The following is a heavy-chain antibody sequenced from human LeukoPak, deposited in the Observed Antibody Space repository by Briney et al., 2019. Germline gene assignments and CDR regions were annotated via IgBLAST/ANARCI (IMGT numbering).Heavy chain of an antibody. D-gene: IGHD4-17*01. CDR3: ARVADDYGDGLDY. CDR1: GGSFSGYY. V-gene: IGHV4-34*01. J-gene: IGHJ4*02. CDR2: INHSGST. Sequence: PSETLSLTCAVYGGSFSGYYWSWIRQPPGKGLEWIGEINHSGSTNYNPSLKSRVTISVDTSKNQFSLKLSSVTAADTAVYYCARVADDYGDGLDYWGQGTLVTVSS.